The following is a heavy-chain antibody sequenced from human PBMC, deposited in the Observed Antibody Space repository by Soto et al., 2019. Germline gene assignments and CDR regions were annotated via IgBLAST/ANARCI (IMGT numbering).Heavy chain of an antibody. D-gene: IGHD3-10*01. Sequence: SGGSLRLSCAASGFTFSSYGMHWVRQAPGKGLEWVAVIWYDGSNKYYADSVKGRFTISRDNSKNTLYLQMNSLIAEDTALYYCARDRTPLWFGELFGWFDPWGQGTLVTVSS. J-gene: IGHJ5*02. CDR1: GFTFSSYG. V-gene: IGHV3-33*01. CDR3: ARDRTPLWFGELFGWFDP. CDR2: IWYDGSNK.